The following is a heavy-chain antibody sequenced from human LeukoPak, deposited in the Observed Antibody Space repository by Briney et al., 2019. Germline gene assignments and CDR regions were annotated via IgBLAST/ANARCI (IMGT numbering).Heavy chain of an antibody. V-gene: IGHV1-69*04. D-gene: IGHD6-19*01. J-gene: IGHJ4*02. CDR3: ARAPSEWLVPYFDY. CDR1: GGTFSSYA. CDR2: IIPILGIA. Sequence: SVKVSCKASGGTFSSYAISWVRQAPGQGLEWMGRIIPILGIANYAQKFQGRVTITADKSTSTAYMELSSLRSEDTAVYYCARAPSEWLVPYFDYWGQGTLVTVSS.